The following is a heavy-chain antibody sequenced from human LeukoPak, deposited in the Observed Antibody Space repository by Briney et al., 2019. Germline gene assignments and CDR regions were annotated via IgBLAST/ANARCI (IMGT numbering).Heavy chain of an antibody. J-gene: IGHJ5*02. Sequence: LSGGSLRLSCAASGFTFSSYAMSWVRQAPGKGLEWVSAISDSGDSTYYADSVKGRFTVSRDNSENTLYLQMNSLRVEDTAVYYCAKDPMVRGVMFTWFDPWGQGTLVTVSS. CDR3: AKDPMVRGVMFTWFDP. V-gene: IGHV3-23*01. CDR2: ISDSGDST. D-gene: IGHD3-10*01. CDR1: GFTFSSYA.